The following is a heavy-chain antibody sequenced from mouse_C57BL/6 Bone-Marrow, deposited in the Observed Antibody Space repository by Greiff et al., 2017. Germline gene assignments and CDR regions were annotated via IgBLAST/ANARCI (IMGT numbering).Heavy chain of an antibody. CDR2: ISYDGSN. CDR1: GYSITSGYY. D-gene: IGHD1-1*01. V-gene: IGHV3-6*01. J-gene: IGHJ3*01. Sequence: EVQRVESGPGLVKLSQSLSLTCSVTGYSITSGYYWNWIRQFPGNKLEWMGYISYDGSNNYNPSLKNRISITRDTSKNQFFLKLNSVTTEDTATXYCASNYYAAYWGQGTLVTVSA. CDR3: ASNYYAAY.